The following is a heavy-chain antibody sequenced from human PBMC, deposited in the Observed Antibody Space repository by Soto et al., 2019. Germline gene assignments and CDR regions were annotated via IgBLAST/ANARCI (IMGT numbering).Heavy chain of an antibody. J-gene: IGHJ6*03. CDR1: GGSISSYY. CDR2: IYYSGST. V-gene: IGHV4-59*01. Sequence: SETLSLTCTVSGGSISSYYWSWIRQPPGKGLEWIGYIYYSGSTNYNPSLKSRVTISVDTSKNQFSLKLSSVTAADTAVYYCARVKPYYYYMDVWGKGTTVTVSS. CDR3: ARVKPYYYYMDV.